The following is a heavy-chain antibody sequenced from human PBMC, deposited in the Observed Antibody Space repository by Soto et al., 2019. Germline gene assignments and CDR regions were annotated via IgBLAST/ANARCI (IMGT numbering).Heavy chain of an antibody. CDR2: ISSSSSYI. CDR3: ARGSDSSGRDY. CDR1: GFTFSSYS. J-gene: IGHJ4*02. Sequence: EVQLVESGGGLVKPGGSLRLSCAASGFTFSSYSMNWVRQAPGKGLEWVSSISSSSSYIYYADSVKGRFTISRDNAKNSRYLQMNSLRAEDTAVYYCARGSDSSGRDYWGQGTLVTVSS. D-gene: IGHD3-22*01. V-gene: IGHV3-21*01.